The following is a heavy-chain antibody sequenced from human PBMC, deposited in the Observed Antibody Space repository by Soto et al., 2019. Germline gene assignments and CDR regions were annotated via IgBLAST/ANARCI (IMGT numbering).Heavy chain of an antibody. CDR2: IYPGDSDT. J-gene: IGHJ4*02. CDR3: ARIWQMATVAACDY. D-gene: IGHD6-13*01. CDR1: GYIFTNYW. V-gene: IGHV5-51*01. Sequence: GESLKISCKGSGYIFTNYWIAWVRQLPGKGLEWMGIIYPGDSDTRYNPSFQGQVTISVDKSISTAYLQWSSLKASDTAMYYCARIWQMATVAACDYWGQGALVTVSS.